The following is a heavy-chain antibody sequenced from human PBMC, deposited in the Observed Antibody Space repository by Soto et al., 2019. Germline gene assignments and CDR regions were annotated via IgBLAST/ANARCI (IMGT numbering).Heavy chain of an antibody. D-gene: IGHD3-22*01. V-gene: IGHV1-3*01. CDR3: ARVSSGSDAFDV. J-gene: IGHJ3*01. Sequence: APVKGSFKASWYTFFSYTINLVRPAPGQRLEWMVWIDAGNAKTKYSQKFQGRVTITRDTSASTTYMELSSLRFEYTAMYYCARVSSGSDAFDVWGQGTLVTVSS. CDR2: IDAGNAKT. CDR1: WYTFFSYT.